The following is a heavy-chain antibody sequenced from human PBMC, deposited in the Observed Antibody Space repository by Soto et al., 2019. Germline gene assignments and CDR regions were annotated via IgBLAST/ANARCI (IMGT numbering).Heavy chain of an antibody. CDR3: ARDKVRRRLGGNYYYGIDV. CDR1: GGTFGNSA. D-gene: IGHD5-12*01. Sequence: QVQLVQSGAEVKKPGSSVTVSCKASGGTFGNSAISWVRQAPGQGLEWMGGIIPIFPTPDYAQKFQGRVRXTXGXXTSPAYMELPSLRSEDTAVYYCARDKVRRRLGGNYYYGIDVWGQGTTVTVSS. V-gene: IGHV1-69*05. J-gene: IGHJ6*02. CDR2: IIPIFPTP.